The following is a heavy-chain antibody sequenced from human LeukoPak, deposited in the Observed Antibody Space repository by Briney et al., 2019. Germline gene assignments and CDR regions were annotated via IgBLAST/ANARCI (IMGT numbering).Heavy chain of an antibody. J-gene: IGHJ4*02. CDR3: ARGLYDSGDYYYGIRTYYFDN. Sequence: SETLSLTCAVSGTSFSSDYWTWIRQPPGKGLEWIEEINHSGRSNYNPSLKSRVAISVDTSKNQFSLNLSSVTAADTARYYCARGLYDSGDYYYGIRTYYFDNWGQGTLVTVSS. V-gene: IGHV4-34*01. D-gene: IGHD3-22*01. CDR1: GTSFSSDY. CDR2: INHSGRS.